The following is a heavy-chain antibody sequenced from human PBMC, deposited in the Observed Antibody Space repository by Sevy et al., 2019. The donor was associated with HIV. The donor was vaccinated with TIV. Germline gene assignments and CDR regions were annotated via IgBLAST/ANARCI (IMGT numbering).Heavy chain of an antibody. CDR3: ARQSKTYYYGSGSYNWFDP. CDR2: IYYSGST. D-gene: IGHD3-10*01. V-gene: IGHV4-39*01. CDR1: GGSISSSSYY. J-gene: IGHJ5*02. Sequence: SENLSLTCTVSGGSISSSSYYWGWIRQPPGKGLEWIGSIYYSGSTYYNPSLKSRVTISVDTSKNQFSLKLSSVTAADTAVYYCARQSKTYYYGSGSYNWFDPWGQGTLVTVSS.